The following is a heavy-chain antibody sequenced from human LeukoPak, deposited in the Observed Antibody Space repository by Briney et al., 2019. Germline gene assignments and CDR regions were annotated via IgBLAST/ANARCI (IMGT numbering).Heavy chain of an antibody. Sequence: SETLSLTCTVSGGSISSYYWSWIRQPPGKGLEWIGSIYYTGSTYYNPSLKSRVTISVDTSKNQFSLKLSSVTAADTAVYYCARDYGSGSFYPIYFDYWGQGTLVTVSS. D-gene: IGHD3-10*01. CDR1: GGSISSYY. V-gene: IGHV4-39*07. CDR2: IYYTGST. J-gene: IGHJ4*02. CDR3: ARDYGSGSFYPIYFDY.